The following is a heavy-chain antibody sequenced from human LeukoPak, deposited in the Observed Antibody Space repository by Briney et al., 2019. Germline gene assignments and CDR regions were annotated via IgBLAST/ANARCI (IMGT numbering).Heavy chain of an antibody. CDR3: AKEVGYCTSSTCYAYFDY. D-gene: IGHD2-2*01. CDR2: INGSGGST. Sequence: GGSLRLSCAASGFTFSSYGMHWVRQAPGKGLEWVSSINGSGGSTYYADSVQGRFTISRDNSKNTLYLQMNSLRAEDSAVYYCAKEVGYCTSSTCYAYFDYWGQGTLVTVSS. V-gene: IGHV3-23*01. CDR1: GFTFSSYG. J-gene: IGHJ4*02.